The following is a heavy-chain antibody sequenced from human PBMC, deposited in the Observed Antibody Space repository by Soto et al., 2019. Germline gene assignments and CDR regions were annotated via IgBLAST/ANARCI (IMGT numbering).Heavy chain of an antibody. J-gene: IGHJ3*02. Sequence: VQLVESGGGLIQPGGSLRLSCAVSGFSVSNTYMSWVRQAPGKGLEWISVMYRGRATYYADSVKGRFTISRDDSRNTVYLQMNSLTTEDTAGYFCARDRSDSSRADSFDIWGQGTMVTVSS. D-gene: IGHD6-25*01. CDR2: MYRGRAT. CDR1: GFSVSNTY. CDR3: ARDRSDSSRADSFDI. V-gene: IGHV3-53*01.